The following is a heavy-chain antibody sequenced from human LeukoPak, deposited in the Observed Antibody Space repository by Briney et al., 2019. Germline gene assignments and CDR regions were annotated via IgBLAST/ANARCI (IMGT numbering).Heavy chain of an antibody. CDR1: GFTFNSVA. D-gene: IGHD6-19*01. CDR3: VKWESGWYYFDY. J-gene: IGHJ4*02. V-gene: IGHV3-64D*09. CDR2: ISSNGCST. Sequence: PGGSLRLSCSASGFTFNSVAIRFIRPGQRTGLAYVSAISSNGCSTYYADPVKGRFTISRDNSKNTLYLQMSSLRAEDMAVYYCVKWESGWYYFDYWGQGTLVTVSS.